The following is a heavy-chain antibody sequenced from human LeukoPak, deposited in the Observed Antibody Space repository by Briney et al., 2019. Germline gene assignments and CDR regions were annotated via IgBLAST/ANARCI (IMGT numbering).Heavy chain of an antibody. J-gene: IGHJ6*03. D-gene: IGHD4/OR15-4a*01. CDR3: ARTNYPDYYYYYMDV. CDR1: GYTFTSYD. CDR2: MNPNSGNT. Sequence: ASVKVSCKASGYTFTSYDINWVRQATGQGLEWMGWMNPNSGNTGYAQKFQGRVTMTRNTSISTAYMELSSLRSEDTAVYYCARTNYPDYYYYYMDVWGKGTTVTVSS. V-gene: IGHV1-8*01.